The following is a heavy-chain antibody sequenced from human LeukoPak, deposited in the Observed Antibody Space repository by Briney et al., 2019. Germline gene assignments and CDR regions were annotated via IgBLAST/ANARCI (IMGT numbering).Heavy chain of an antibody. CDR2: IYYSGST. Sequence: PSETLSLTCTVSGGSVYRGSYYWSWIRQPPGKGLEWIGYIYYSGSTNCNPSLKSRVTISVDTSKNQFSLKLSSVTAADTAVYYCATNYYDSSGYGLASGGWYFHHWGQGTLVTVSS. V-gene: IGHV4-61*01. CDR1: GGSVYRGSYY. J-gene: IGHJ1*01. D-gene: IGHD3-22*01. CDR3: ATNYYDSSGYGLASGGWYFHH.